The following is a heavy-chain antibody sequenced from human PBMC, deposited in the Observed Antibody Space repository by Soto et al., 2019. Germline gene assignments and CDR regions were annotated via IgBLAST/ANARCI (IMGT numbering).Heavy chain of an antibody. CDR1: GFTFSSYG. D-gene: IGHD1-1*01. J-gene: IGHJ4*02. CDR2: ISGSGGST. CDR3: AKVFSPERGNYFDY. Sequence: GGSLRLSCAASGFTFSSYGMHWVRQAPGKGLEWVSAISGSGGSTYYADSVKGRFTISRDNSKNTLYLQMNSLRAEDTAVYYCAKVFSPERGNYFDYWGQGTLVTVSS. V-gene: IGHV3-23*01.